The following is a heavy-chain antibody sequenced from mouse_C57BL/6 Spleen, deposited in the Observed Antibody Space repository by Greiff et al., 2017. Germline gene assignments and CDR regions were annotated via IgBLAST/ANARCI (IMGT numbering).Heavy chain of an antibody. D-gene: IGHD2-3*01. Sequence: QVHVKQPGAELVRPGTSVKLSCKASGYTFTSYWMHWVKQRPGQGLEWIGVIDPSDSYTNYNQKFKGKATLTVDTSSITAYMQLSSLTSEDSAVYYCARGALDGYYDWFAYWGQGTLVTVAA. J-gene: IGHJ3*01. V-gene: IGHV1-59*01. CDR3: ARGALDGYYDWFAY. CDR2: IDPSDSYT. CDR1: GYTFTSYW.